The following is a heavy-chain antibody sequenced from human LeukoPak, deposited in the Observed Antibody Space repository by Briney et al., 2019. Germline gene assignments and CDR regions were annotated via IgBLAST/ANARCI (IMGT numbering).Heavy chain of an antibody. V-gene: IGHV4-59*02. CDR1: GVAVSTSH. CDR2: LSYTGKT. J-gene: IGHJ4*02. D-gene: IGHD2/OR15-2a*01. Sequence: KPSETLSLTCNVSGVAVSTSHWNGIRQRPGKGLEWIGCLSYTGKTDYNPSLKSRVSISLGSSNNHFSLKLTSVTAADTAVYYCSEGYFEPFDHWGQGILVTVSS. CDR3: SEGYFEPFDH.